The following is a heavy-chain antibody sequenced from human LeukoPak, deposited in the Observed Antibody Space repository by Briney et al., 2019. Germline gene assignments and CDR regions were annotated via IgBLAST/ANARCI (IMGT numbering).Heavy chain of an antibody. V-gene: IGHV4-39*07. D-gene: IGHD3-22*01. Sequence: PSETLSLTCTVSVGSISSSSFYWGWIRQPPGKGLEWMGSLYYSGNTYYNPSLKSRVTISVDTSKNQFSLKLNSVTAADTAVYYCARALYYYDSSGYYYVREFDYWGQGTLVTVSS. CDR2: LYYSGNT. CDR1: VGSISSSSFY. J-gene: IGHJ4*02. CDR3: ARALYYYDSSGYYYVREFDY.